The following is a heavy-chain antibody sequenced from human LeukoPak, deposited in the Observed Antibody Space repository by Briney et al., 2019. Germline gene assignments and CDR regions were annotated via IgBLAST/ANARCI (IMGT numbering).Heavy chain of an antibody. D-gene: IGHD2-2*01. Sequence: SETLSLTCTVSGGSISSSSYWWGWIRQPPGKGLEWIGSIYYSGSTYYNPSLKSRVTISVDTSKNQFSLKLSSVTAADTAVYYCASPLGYCSSTDCYGDYWSQGTLVTVSS. CDR1: GGSISSSSYW. V-gene: IGHV4-39*01. CDR3: ASPLGYCSSTDCYGDY. J-gene: IGHJ4*02. CDR2: IYYSGST.